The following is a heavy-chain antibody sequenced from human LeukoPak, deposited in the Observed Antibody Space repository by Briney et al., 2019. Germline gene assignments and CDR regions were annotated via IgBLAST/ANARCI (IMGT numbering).Heavy chain of an antibody. D-gene: IGHD3-22*01. CDR1: GFTLSDYP. Sequence: PGGSLRLSCAASGFTLSDYPMTWVRQAPGKGLQWVSLFDRGSLDTYYADSVRGRFTVPRDNDKNTLYLQMNSLRAEDTAVYYCARRGYESSGPKYYFDHWGQGILVTVSS. V-gene: IGHV3-23*01. CDR2: FDRGSLDT. J-gene: IGHJ4*02. CDR3: ARRGYESSGPKYYFDH.